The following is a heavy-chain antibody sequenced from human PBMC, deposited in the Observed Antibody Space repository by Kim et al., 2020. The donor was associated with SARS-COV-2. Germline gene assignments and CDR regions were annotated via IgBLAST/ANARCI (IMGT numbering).Heavy chain of an antibody. Sequence: ASVKVSCKASGYTFTSYGISWVRQAPGQGLEWMGWISAYNGNTNYAQKLQGRVTMTTDTSTSTAYMGLRSLRSDDTAVYYCARMVGYCSGGSCDSGWYYYGMDVWGQGTTVTVSS. CDR2: ISAYNGNT. J-gene: IGHJ6*02. CDR1: GYTFTSYG. CDR3: ARMVGYCSGGSCDSGWYYYGMDV. V-gene: IGHV1-18*01. D-gene: IGHD2-15*01.